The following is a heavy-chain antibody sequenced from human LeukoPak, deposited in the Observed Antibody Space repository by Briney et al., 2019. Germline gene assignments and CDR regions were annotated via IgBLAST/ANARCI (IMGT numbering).Heavy chain of an antibody. Sequence: SETLSLTCTVSGGSISSGSYYWSWIRQPAGKGLEWIGRIYTSGSTNYNPSLKSRVTISVDTSKNQFSLKLSSVTAADTAVYYCARDYYGSGSYNEYYYYYYYMDVWGKGTTVTISS. D-gene: IGHD3-10*01. CDR2: IYTSGST. CDR3: ARDYYGSGSYNEYYYYYYYMDV. J-gene: IGHJ6*03. V-gene: IGHV4-61*02. CDR1: GGSISSGSYY.